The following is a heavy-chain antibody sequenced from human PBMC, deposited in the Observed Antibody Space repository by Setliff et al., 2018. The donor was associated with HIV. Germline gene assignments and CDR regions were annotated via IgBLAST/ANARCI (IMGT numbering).Heavy chain of an antibody. CDR3: ASFFVTTVTNQDY. D-gene: IGHD4-17*01. CDR2: INHSGST. J-gene: IGHJ4*02. CDR1: GGSFSGYY. Sequence: SETLSLTCAVYGGSFSGYYWSWIRQPPGKGLEWIGEINHSGSTDYNPSLKSRVTISLDTSNNQFSLKLTSVTAADTAMYYCASFFVTTVTNQDYWGQGTPVTVSS. V-gene: IGHV4-34*01.